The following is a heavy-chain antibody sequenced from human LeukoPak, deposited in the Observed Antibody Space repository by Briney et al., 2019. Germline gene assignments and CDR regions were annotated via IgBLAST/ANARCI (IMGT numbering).Heavy chain of an antibody. Sequence: GGPLRLSCTASGFTFGDYALSWFRQAPGKGLEWVSYISSSSSTIYYADSVKGRFTISRDNAKNSLYLQMNSLRAEDTAVYYCAGSNPYWYFDLWGRGTLVTVSS. CDR1: GFTFGDYA. D-gene: IGHD4-23*01. CDR3: AGSNPYWYFDL. CDR2: ISSSSSTI. J-gene: IGHJ2*01. V-gene: IGHV3-48*01.